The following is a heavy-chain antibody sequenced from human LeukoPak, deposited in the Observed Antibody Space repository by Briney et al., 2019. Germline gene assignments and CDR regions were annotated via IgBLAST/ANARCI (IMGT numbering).Heavy chain of an antibody. V-gene: IGHV3-74*01. J-gene: IGHJ6*02. CDR1: GFTFSSYW. D-gene: IGHD3-10*01. Sequence: GSLRLSCAASGFTFSSYWMHWVRQAPGKGLVWVSRINSDGSSTSYADSVKGRFTISRDNAKNTPYLQMNSLRAEDTAVYYCARVMYYYGSGSPYYYGMDVWGQGTTVTVSS. CDR2: INSDGSST. CDR3: ARVMYYYGSGSPYYYGMDV.